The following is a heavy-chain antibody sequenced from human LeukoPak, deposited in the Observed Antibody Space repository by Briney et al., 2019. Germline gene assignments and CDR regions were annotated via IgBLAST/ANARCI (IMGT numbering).Heavy chain of an antibody. Sequence: GGSLRLSCSASGFTFSSYAMHWVRQAPGKELEYVSAISSNGGSTYYADSVKGRFTMSRDNSKNTLYLQVSSLRAEDTAVYYCVKDHYYGSGSYYRGDYWGQGTLVTVSS. D-gene: IGHD3-10*01. CDR3: VKDHYYGSGSYYRGDY. V-gene: IGHV3-64D*06. CDR2: ISSNGGST. CDR1: GFTFSSYA. J-gene: IGHJ4*02.